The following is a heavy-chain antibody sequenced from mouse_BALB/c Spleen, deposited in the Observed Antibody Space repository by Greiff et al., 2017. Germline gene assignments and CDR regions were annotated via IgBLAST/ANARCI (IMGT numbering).Heavy chain of an antibody. J-gene: IGHJ4*01. V-gene: IGHV3-2*02. Sequence: EVQLVESGPGLVKPSQSLSLTCTVTGYSITSDYAWNWIRQFPGNKLEWMGYISYSGSTSYNPSLKSRISITRDTSKNQFFLQLNSVTTEDTATYYCARGIYDGYYYAMDYWGQGTSVTVSS. CDR1: GYSITSDYA. CDR2: ISYSGST. D-gene: IGHD2-3*01. CDR3: ARGIYDGYYYAMDY.